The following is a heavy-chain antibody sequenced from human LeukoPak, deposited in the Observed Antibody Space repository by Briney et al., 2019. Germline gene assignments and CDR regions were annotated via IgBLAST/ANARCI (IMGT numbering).Heavy chain of an antibody. V-gene: IGHV3-7*01. J-gene: IGHJ4*02. CDR3: AREDGYCSGGNCYSYFDS. Sequence: GGSLRLSCAASGFVVGGNYMSWVRQAPGKGLEWVAYIKKTGSETYYVDSVKGRFTITRDNTRNSLFLQMYSLRAEDTAVYFCAREDGYCSGGNCYSYFDSWGQGTLVTVSS. D-gene: IGHD2-15*01. CDR2: IKKTGSET. CDR1: GFVVGGNY.